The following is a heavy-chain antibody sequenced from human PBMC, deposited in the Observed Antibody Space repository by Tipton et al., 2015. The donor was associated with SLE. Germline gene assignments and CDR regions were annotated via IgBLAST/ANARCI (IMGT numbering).Heavy chain of an antibody. CDR3: ARIYAAGDYYYGMDV. Sequence: LRLSCTVSGSSSSSGYFWGWIRQPPGKGLELIGTIYHSGSTYYNPSLKSRVTISVDTSKNQFSLKLSSVTAADTAVYYCARIYAAGDYYYGMDVWGQGTTVTVSS. J-gene: IGHJ6*02. CDR1: GSSSSSGYF. V-gene: IGHV4-38-2*02. CDR2: IYHSGST. D-gene: IGHD6-13*01.